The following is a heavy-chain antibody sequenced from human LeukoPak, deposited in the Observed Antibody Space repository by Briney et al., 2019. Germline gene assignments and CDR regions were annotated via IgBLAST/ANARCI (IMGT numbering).Heavy chain of an antibody. CDR3: ARDRGYSGGWYYWFDP. CDR1: GGSISSGSYY. Sequence: PSQTLSLTCTVSGGSISSGSYYWSWIRQPAGKGLEWIGRIYTSGSTNYNPSLKSRVTISVDTSKNQFSLKLSSVTAADTAVYYCARDRGYSGGWYYWFDPWGQGTLATVSS. D-gene: IGHD6-19*01. CDR2: IYTSGST. J-gene: IGHJ5*02. V-gene: IGHV4-61*02.